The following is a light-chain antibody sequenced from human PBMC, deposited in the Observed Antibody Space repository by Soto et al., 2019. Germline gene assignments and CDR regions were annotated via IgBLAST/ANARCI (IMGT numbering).Light chain of an antibody. J-gene: IGLJ1*01. Sequence: LTQPASVSGSPGQSITISCTGTSSDVGGYNYVSWYQQHPGKAPKLMIYEVTNRPSGVSNRFSGSKSGNTASLTISGVQAEDEADYYCSSYTRSSLYVFGTGTRSPS. CDR3: SSYTRSSLYV. CDR1: SSDVGGYNY. V-gene: IGLV2-14*01. CDR2: EVT.